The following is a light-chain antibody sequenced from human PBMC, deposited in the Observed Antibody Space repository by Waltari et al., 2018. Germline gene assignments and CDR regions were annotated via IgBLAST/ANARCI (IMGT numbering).Light chain of an antibody. CDR1: SSDVGGYNF. Sequence: QSALTQRASVSGSPGQSITISCTGTSSDVGGYNFVSWYQQHPGKVPKLIIYDVTNRPSGVSNRFSGSKSGNTASLTISGLQAEDEADYYCSSYTTSSTYVFGTGTKVTVL. CDR3: SSYTTSSTYV. V-gene: IGLV2-14*03. J-gene: IGLJ1*01. CDR2: DVT.